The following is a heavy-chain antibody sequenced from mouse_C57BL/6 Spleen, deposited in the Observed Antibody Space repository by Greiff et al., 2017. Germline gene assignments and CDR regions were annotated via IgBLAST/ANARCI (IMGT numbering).Heavy chain of an antibody. D-gene: IGHD1-1*01. CDR1: GYAFSSSW. CDR3: ARIYGSSDWYFDV. CDR2: IYPGDGDT. J-gene: IGHJ1*03. Sequence: QVQLKQSGPELVKPGASVKISCKASGYAFSSSWMNWVKQRPGKGLEWIGRIYPGDGDTNYNGKFKGKATLTADKSSSTAYMQLSSLTSEDSAVYFCARIYGSSDWYFDVWGTGTTVTVSS. V-gene: IGHV1-82*01.